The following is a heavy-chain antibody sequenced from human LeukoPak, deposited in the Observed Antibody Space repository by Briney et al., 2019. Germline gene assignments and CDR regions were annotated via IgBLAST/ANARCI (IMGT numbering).Heavy chain of an antibody. J-gene: IGHJ4*02. D-gene: IGHD1-14*01. CDR2: IIPIFGTA. Sequence: SVKVSCEASGDTFSSYAISWVRQAPGQGLEWMGGIIPIFGTANYAQKFQGRVTITADESTTTAYMELSSLRSEDTAVYYCARGVVASRPNHFDYWGQGTLVTVSS. V-gene: IGHV1-69*13. CDR1: GDTFSSYA. CDR3: ARGVVASRPNHFDY.